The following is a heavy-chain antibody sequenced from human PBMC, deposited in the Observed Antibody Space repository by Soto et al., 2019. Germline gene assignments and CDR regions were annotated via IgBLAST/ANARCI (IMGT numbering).Heavy chain of an antibody. CDR1: GYTFTSHA. V-gene: IGHV1-3*05. CDR3: ARDIAVGGWFDP. Sequence: QVQLVQSGAEEKKPGASVKVSCKASGYTFTSHAMHWVRQAPGQRLEWMGWINAGNGNTKYSQKFQGRVTITRDTSASTDYMELSSLRSEDTAVYYCARDIAVGGWFDPWGQGTLVTVSS. D-gene: IGHD6-19*01. CDR2: INAGNGNT. J-gene: IGHJ5*02.